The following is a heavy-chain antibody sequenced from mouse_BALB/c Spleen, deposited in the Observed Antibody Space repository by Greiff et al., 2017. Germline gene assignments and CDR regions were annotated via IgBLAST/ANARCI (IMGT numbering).Heavy chain of an antibody. V-gene: IGHV1-80*01. D-gene: IGHD2-4*01. CDR3: AIRGITTNYFDY. J-gene: IGHJ2*01. Sequence: VQLQQSGAELVRPGSSVKISCKASGYAFSSYWMNWVKQRPGQGLEWIGQIYPGDGDTNYNGKFKGKATLTADKSSSTAYMQLSSLTSEDSAVYFCAIRGITTNYFDYWGQGTTLTVSS. CDR2: IYPGDGDT. CDR1: GYAFSSYW.